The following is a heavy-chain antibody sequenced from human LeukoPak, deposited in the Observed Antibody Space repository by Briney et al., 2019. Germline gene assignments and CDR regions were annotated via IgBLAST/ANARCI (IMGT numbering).Heavy chain of an antibody. D-gene: IGHD6-19*01. CDR1: GFTFSSYW. V-gene: IGHV3-7*04. CDR3: ARGSIAVAGTPYY. J-gene: IGHJ4*02. Sequence: PGGSLRLSCAASGFTFSSYWMSWVRQAPGKRLEWVANIKQDGSEKYYVDSVKGRFTISRDNAKNSLYLQMNSLRAEDTAVYYCARGSIAVAGTPYYWGQGTLVTVSS. CDR2: IKQDGSEK.